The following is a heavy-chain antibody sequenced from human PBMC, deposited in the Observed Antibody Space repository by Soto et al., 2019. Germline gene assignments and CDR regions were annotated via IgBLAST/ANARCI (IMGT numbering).Heavy chain of an antibody. CDR2: ISSSSSTI. J-gene: IGHJ2*01. D-gene: IGHD3-22*01. CDR1: GFTFSSYS. CDR3: ARVSRITMIVVVITNYWYFDL. Sequence: EVQLVESGGGLVQPGGSLRLSCAASGFTFSSYSMNWVRQAPGKGLEWVSYISSSSSTIYYADSVKGRFTISRDNAKNSLYLQMNSLRDEDTAVYYCARVSRITMIVVVITNYWYFDLWGRGTLVTVSS. V-gene: IGHV3-48*02.